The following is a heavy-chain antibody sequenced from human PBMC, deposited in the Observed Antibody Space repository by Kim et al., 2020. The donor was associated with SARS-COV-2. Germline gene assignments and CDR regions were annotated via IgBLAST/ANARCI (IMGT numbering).Heavy chain of an antibody. V-gene: IGHV1-24*01. J-gene: IGHJ3*02. D-gene: IGHD1-26*01. CDR3: ATAGEEVGATTDDAFDI. Sequence: ASVKVSCKVSGYTLTELSMHWVRQAPGKGLEWMGGFDPEDGETIYAQKFQGRVTMTEDTSTDTAYMELSSLRSEDTAVYYCATAGEEVGATTDDAFDIWGQGTMVTVSS. CDR2: FDPEDGET. CDR1: GYTLTELS.